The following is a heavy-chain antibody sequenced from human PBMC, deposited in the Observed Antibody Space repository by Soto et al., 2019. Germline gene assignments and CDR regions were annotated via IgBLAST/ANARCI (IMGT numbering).Heavy chain of an antibody. J-gene: IGHJ4*02. CDR3: ARRWYYDSSGYYGIDY. CDR1: GGSISSSSYY. D-gene: IGHD3-22*01. CDR2: IYYSGST. V-gene: IGHV4-39*01. Sequence: QLQLQESGPGLVKPSETLSLTCTVSGGSISSSSYYWGWIRQPPGKGLEWIGSIYYSGSTYYNPSLKSRVTLTVDTSKNQFSLKLSSVTAADTAVYYCARRWYYDSSGYYGIDYWGQGTLVTVSS.